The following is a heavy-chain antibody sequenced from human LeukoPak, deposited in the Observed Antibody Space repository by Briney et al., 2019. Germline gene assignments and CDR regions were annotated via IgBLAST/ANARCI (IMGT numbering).Heavy chain of an antibody. V-gene: IGHV3-73*01. J-gene: IGHJ5*02. D-gene: IGHD2-15*01. CDR3: YSTNSSPGGNWFDP. CDR1: GFSFSDSA. Sequence: GGSLKLSCAGSGFSFSDSAMHWVRQASGKGLEWVGRIRTEPKNFATAYAASVRGRFTISRDDSRKTAFLHMNSLKVEDSAVYYCYSTNSSPGGNWFDPWGQGTLVTVSS. CDR2: IRTEPKNFAT.